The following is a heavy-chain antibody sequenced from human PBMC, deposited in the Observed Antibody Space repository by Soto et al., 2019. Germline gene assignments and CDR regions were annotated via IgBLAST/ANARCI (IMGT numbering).Heavy chain of an antibody. V-gene: IGHV1-18*01. CDR1: GYTFTSYG. J-gene: IGHJ6*02. CDR3: ARDLMAV. D-gene: IGHD2-8*01. Sequence: ASAKVSCKASGYTFTSYGISWVRQAPGQGLEWMGWISAYNGNTNYAQKLQGRVTMTTDTSTRTAYRELRSLRSDDTAGYYCARDLMAVWGQGTTVTVSS. CDR2: ISAYNGNT.